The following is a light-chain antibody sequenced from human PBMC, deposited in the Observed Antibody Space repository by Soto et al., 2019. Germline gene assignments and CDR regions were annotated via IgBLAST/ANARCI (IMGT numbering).Light chain of an antibody. CDR3: QQYGSSPNT. Sequence: EVVLTQSPGTLSLSPGERATLSCRASQSVSSNYLAWYQQKPGQAPRLLIYDTSNRATGIPDRFSGSGSGTDFTLTIGRLEPEDFAVYCCQQYGSSPNTFGQGTKLEIK. CDR1: QSVSSNY. CDR2: DTS. V-gene: IGKV3-20*01. J-gene: IGKJ2*01.